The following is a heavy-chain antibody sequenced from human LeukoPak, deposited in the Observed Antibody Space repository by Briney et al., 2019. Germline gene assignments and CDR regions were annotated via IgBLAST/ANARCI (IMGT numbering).Heavy chain of an antibody. CDR3: ARSWGYYYDSSGAIDY. CDR1: GFTFSSYG. Sequence: GGSLRLSCAASGFTFSSYGMHWVRQAPGKGLEYVSAISSNGGSTYYANSVKGRFTISRDNSKNTLYLQMGSLRAEDMAVYYCARSWGYYYDSSGAIDYWGQGTLVTVSS. J-gene: IGHJ4*02. CDR2: ISSNGGST. V-gene: IGHV3-64*01. D-gene: IGHD3-22*01.